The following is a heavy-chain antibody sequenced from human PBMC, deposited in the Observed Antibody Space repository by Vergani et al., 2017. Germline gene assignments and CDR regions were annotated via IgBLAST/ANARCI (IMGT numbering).Heavy chain of an antibody. CDR3: ASSTVNDSPSAFDI. D-gene: IGHD1-1*01. V-gene: IGHV3-11*05. Sequence: QVQLVESGGGLVKPGGSLRLSCAASGFTFSDYYMSWIRQAPGKGLEWVSYISSSSSYTNYPDSGKGRFTISRDNAKNSLYLQMNSLRAEDTAVYYCASSTVNDSPSAFDIWGQGTLVTVSS. CDR2: ISSSSSYT. J-gene: IGHJ4*02. CDR1: GFTFSDYY.